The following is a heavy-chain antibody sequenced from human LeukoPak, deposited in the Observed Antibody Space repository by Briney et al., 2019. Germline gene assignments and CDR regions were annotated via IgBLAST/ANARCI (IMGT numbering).Heavy chain of an antibody. J-gene: IGHJ4*02. CDR1: GFTFSDYY. V-gene: IGHV3-11*04. CDR3: ARYDSSWFSFDY. Sequence: GGSLRLSCAVSGFTFSDYYMSWIRQAPGKGLEWVSYISSSGSTIYYADSVKGRFTISRDNAKNSLYLQMNSLRAEDTAVYYCARYDSSWFSFDYWGQGTLVTVSS. CDR2: ISSSGSTI. D-gene: IGHD6-13*01.